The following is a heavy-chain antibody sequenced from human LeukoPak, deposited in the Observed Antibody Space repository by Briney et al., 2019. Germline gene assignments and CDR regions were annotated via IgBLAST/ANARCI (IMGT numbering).Heavy chain of an antibody. CDR2: INPSGGST. Sequence: GASVKVSCKASGYTFTSYYMHWVRQAPGQGLEWMGIINPSGGSTSYAQKFQGRVTMTRDMSTSTVYMELSSLRSEDTAVYYCARDRVLLWENNDRGGYYFDYWGQGTLVTVSS. V-gene: IGHV1-46*01. CDR3: ARDRVLLWENNDRGGYYFDY. D-gene: IGHD3-10*01. CDR1: GYTFTSYY. J-gene: IGHJ4*02.